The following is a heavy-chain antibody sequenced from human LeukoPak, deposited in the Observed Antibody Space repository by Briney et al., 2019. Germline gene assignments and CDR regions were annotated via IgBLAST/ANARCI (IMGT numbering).Heavy chain of an antibody. J-gene: IGHJ4*02. CDR3: ARGEVVGACDY. V-gene: IGHV3-74*01. D-gene: IGHD2-2*01. CDR2: ITNDGITT. CDR1: GFPLCNYW. Sequence: GGSLRLSCAASGFPLCNYWMHGVRQAPGKGLVWVSHITNDGITTNYADSVKGRFTISRDSAKNTFYLQMNSLRAEDTAVYYCARGEVVGACDYWGQGTLVTVSS.